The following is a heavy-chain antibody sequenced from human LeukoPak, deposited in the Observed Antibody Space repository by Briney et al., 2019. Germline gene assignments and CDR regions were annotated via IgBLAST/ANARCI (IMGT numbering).Heavy chain of an antibody. D-gene: IGHD3-3*01. CDR3: AKEGVLRFFDP. CDR2: ISSSSSYI. Sequence: GGSLRLSCAASGFTFSSYSMNWVRQAPGKGLEWVSSISSSSSYIYYADSVKGRFTISRDNAKNSLYLQMNSLRAEDTAVYYCAKEGVLRFFDPWGQGTLVTVSS. J-gene: IGHJ5*02. V-gene: IGHV3-21*01. CDR1: GFTFSSYS.